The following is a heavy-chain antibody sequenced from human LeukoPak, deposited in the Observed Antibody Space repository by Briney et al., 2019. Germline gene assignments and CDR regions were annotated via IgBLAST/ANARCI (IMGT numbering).Heavy chain of an antibody. CDR3: ARDLSIAAAGIVTIDY. V-gene: IGHV1-2*04. CDR1: GYTFTGYY. CDR2: INPNSGGT. D-gene: IGHD6-13*01. Sequence: ASVKVSCKASGYTFTGYYMHWVRQAPGQGLEWMGWINPNSGGTNYEQKFQGWVTMTRDTSIRTAYMELSRLRSDDTAVYYCARDLSIAAAGIVTIDYWGQGTLVTVSS. J-gene: IGHJ4*02.